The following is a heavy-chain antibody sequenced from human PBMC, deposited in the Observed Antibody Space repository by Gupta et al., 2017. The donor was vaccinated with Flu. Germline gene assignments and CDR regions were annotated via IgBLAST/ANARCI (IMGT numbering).Heavy chain of an antibody. CDR3: TTGQL. D-gene: IGHD1-1*01. CDR2: IKSYRDGGTV. Sequence: QVVEYGGGLLKPGDSLRLTCRGSDFTFANAWMSWVRQAPGKGLEWVALIKSYRDGGTVHYAAPVEGRVTISREDSKDTVYLQMERLTIEDSGKYYCTTGQLWGQGTQVTVSS. CDR1: DFTFANAW. J-gene: IGHJ4*02. V-gene: IGHV3-15*01.